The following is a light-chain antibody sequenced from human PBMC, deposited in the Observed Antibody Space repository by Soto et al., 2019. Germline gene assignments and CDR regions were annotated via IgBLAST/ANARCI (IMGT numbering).Light chain of an antibody. CDR3: HQYNNSSFS. CDR2: GAS. CDR1: QSVSSN. Sequence: EIVMPQSPATLSVSPGERASLSCRASQSVSSNLAWYQQKPGQAPRLLIYGASTRATGIPARFSGSGSGTEFTLTICSLQSEDFAVYYCHQYNNSSFSFGPGTKVDSK. J-gene: IGKJ3*01. V-gene: IGKV3-15*01.